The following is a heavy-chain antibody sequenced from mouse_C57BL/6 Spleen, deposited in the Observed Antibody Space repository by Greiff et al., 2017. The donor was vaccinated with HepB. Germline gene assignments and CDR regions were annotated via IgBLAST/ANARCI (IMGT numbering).Heavy chain of an antibody. CDR2: INPSTGGT. V-gene: IGHV1-42*01. J-gene: IGHJ2*01. CDR3: ARPGTYYFDY. CDR1: GYSFTGYY. Sequence: EVQLQQSGPELVKPGASVKISCKASGYSFTGYYMNWVKQSPEKSLEWIGEINPSTGGTTYNQKFKAKATLTVDKSSSTAYMQLKSLTSEDSAVYYCARPGTYYFDYWGQGTTLTVSS. D-gene: IGHD3-3*01.